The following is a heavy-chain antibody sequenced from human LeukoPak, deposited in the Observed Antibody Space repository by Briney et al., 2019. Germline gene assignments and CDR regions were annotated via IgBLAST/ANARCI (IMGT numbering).Heavy chain of an antibody. Sequence: ETLSLTCAVYGGSFSGYYWSWIRQPPGKGLEWVSVIYSGGITYYADSVKGRFTISRDNSKNTLYLQMNSLRAEDTAVYYCARDRRGYYDSSGYAYFDYWGQGTLVTVSS. CDR1: GGSFSGYY. V-gene: IGHV3-53*01. CDR3: ARDRRGYYDSSGYAYFDY. D-gene: IGHD3-22*01. CDR2: IYSGGIT. J-gene: IGHJ4*02.